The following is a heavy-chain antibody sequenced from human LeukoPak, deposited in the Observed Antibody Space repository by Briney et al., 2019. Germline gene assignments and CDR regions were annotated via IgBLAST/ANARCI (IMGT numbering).Heavy chain of an antibody. CDR3: ARVVVAAGVDY. CDR1: GYSFTTYW. J-gene: IGHJ4*02. V-gene: IGHV5-51*01. Sequence: PRESLNISCKVSGYSFTTYWIGWVRQMPGKGLEWMGFIYPGDSDTRYSPSFQGQVTISADKSVSTAYLQWSSLKASDTAMYYCARVVVAAGVDYWGQGTLVTVSS. D-gene: IGHD2-15*01. CDR2: IYPGDSDT.